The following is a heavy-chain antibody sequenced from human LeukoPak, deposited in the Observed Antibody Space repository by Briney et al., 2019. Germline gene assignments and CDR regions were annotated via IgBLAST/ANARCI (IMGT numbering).Heavy chain of an antibody. D-gene: IGHD1-26*01. CDR1: GFTFSSYD. J-gene: IGHJ4*02. V-gene: IGHV3-30*02. CDR3: AKGGARLHSYYLDY. CDR2: VRYDGSQK. Sequence: GGSLRLSCAASGFTFSSYDMYWVRQAPGKGLDWVAFVRYDGSQKNYADSVKGRFTLSRDNFKNTLYLQMNSLRVEDTAVFYCAKGGARLHSYYLDYWGQGTLVTVSS.